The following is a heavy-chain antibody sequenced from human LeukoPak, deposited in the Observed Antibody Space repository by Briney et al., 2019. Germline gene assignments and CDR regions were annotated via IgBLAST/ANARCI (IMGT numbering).Heavy chain of an antibody. J-gene: IGHJ4*02. D-gene: IGHD6-13*01. Sequence: PSETLSLTCAVYGGSFSGYYWSWIRQPPGKGLEWIGEINHSGSTNYNPFLKSRVTISVDTSKNQFSLKLSSVTAADTAVYYCARGGGVRYSSSWYRYYFDYWGQGTLVTVSS. V-gene: IGHV4-34*01. CDR2: INHSGST. CDR3: ARGGGVRYSSSWYRYYFDY. CDR1: GGSFSGYY.